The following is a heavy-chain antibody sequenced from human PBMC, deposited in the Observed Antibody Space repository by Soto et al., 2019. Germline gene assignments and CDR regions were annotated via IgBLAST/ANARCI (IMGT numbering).Heavy chain of an antibody. Sequence: SETLSLTCTVSGGSISSYYWSWIRQPPGKGLEWIGYIYYSGSTNYNPSLKSRVTISVDTSKNQFSLKLGSVTAADTAVYYCARHIAWRSIYCSGGSCYWVYFDYWGQGTLVTVSS. CDR1: GGSISSYY. D-gene: IGHD2-15*01. CDR3: ARHIAWRSIYCSGGSCYWVYFDY. V-gene: IGHV4-59*08. CDR2: IYYSGST. J-gene: IGHJ4*02.